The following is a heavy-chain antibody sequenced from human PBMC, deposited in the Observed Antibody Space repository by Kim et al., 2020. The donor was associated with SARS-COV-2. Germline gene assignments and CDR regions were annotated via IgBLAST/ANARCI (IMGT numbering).Heavy chain of an antibody. D-gene: IGHD3-10*01. Sequence: YVDSVKGRFTMSRDNAKNSRYLQMSSLRAEDTPIYFCAALDTVQVPGGIWGQGTLVTVSS. J-gene: IGHJ4*02. V-gene: IGHV3-7*01. CDR3: AALDTVQVPGGI.